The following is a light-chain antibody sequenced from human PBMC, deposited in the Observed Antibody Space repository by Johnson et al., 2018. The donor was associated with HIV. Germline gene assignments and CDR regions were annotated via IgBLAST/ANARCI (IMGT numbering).Light chain of an antibody. V-gene: IGLV1-51*01. J-gene: IGLJ1*01. CDR1: SSDMGNYA. Sequence: QSVLTQPPSVSAAPGQKVTISCSGSSSDMGNYAVSWYQQLPGTAPKLLIYDNDKRPSRIPARFSGSKSGTSATLGIPGLQTGDEADYYCGTWDSSLSAGGYVFGTGTKVTVL. CDR3: GTWDSSLSAGGYV. CDR2: DND.